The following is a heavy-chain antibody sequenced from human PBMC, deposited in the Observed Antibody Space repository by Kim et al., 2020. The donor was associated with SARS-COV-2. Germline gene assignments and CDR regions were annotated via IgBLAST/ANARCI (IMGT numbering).Heavy chain of an antibody. Sequence: NPTYAQGFTGRFVFSLDTSVSTAYLQISSLKAEDTAVYYCARAAAGHSDYWGQGTLVTVSS. CDR2: NP. J-gene: IGHJ4*02. CDR3: ARAAAGHSDY. D-gene: IGHD6-13*01. V-gene: IGHV7-4-1*02.